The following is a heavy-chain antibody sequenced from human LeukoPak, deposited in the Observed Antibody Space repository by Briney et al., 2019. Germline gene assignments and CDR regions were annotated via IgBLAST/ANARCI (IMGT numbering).Heavy chain of an antibody. V-gene: IGHV3-7*01. CDR2: IKQDGSEK. J-gene: IGHJ4*02. CDR3: ARDFGY. Sequence: GGSLRLSCAASGFTFDDYGMSWVRQAPGKGLEWVANIKQDGSEKYYVDSVKGRFTISRDNAKNSLYLQMNSLRAEDTAVYYCARDFGYWGQGTLVTVSS. CDR1: GFTFDDYG.